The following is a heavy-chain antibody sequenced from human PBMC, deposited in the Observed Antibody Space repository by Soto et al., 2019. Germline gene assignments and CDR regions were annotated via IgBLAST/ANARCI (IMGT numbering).Heavy chain of an antibody. CDR3: ARVGSSGWSPDY. J-gene: IGHJ4*02. V-gene: IGHV4-59*11. Sequence: LSLTCTVSGGSISGHYWIWIRQSPGKGLEWIGHIFYSGSTNYNPSLKSRVTLSADTSKNQFSLRLSSVTAADTAVYYCARVGSSGWSPDYWGKGILVTVSS. CDR2: IFYSGST. CDR1: GGSISGHY. D-gene: IGHD6-19*01.